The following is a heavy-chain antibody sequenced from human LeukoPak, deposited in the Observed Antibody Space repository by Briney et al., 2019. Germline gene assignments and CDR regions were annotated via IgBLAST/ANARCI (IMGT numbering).Heavy chain of an antibody. CDR3: AKDPNLYSGTYDTY. V-gene: IGHV3-7*03. CDR1: GVTFSSHW. Sequence: GGSLRLSYVVSGVTFSSHWMSWVRQAPGKGLEWVANIKQDGSERYYVDSVKGRFTISRDNAKNSVFLQMNSLRAEDTAVYYCAKDPNLYSGTYDTYWGQGTLVTVSS. D-gene: IGHD1-26*01. CDR2: IKQDGSER. J-gene: IGHJ4*02.